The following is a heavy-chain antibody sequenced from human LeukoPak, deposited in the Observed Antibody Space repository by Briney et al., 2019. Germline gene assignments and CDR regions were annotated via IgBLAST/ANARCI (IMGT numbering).Heavy chain of an antibody. CDR1: GYTFTSYG. CDR3: ARSLYSGYDDY. V-gene: IGHV1-18*01. CDR2: IGAYNGNT. Sequence: GASVKVSCKASGYTFTSYGISWVRQAPGQGLEWMGWIGAYNGNTNYAQKLQGRVTMTTDTSTNTAYMELRRLRSDDTAVYYCARSLYSGYDDYWGQGTLVTVSS. D-gene: IGHD5-12*01. J-gene: IGHJ4*02.